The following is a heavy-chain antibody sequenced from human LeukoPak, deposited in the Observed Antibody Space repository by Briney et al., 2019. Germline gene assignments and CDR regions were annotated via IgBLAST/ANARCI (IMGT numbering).Heavy chain of an antibody. CDR2: IKTSGNT. J-gene: IGHJ4*02. CDR3: ARLLLTSSYYDRLWTFDY. CDR1: GGSISDYY. Sequence: SETLSLTCTVSGGSISDYYWTWIRQPAGQGLEWIGRIKTSGNTKYNPSLNSRVTISVDTSKNQFSLKLSSVTAADTAVYYCARLLLTSSYYDRLWTFDYWGQGSLVTVSS. D-gene: IGHD3-22*01. V-gene: IGHV4-4*07.